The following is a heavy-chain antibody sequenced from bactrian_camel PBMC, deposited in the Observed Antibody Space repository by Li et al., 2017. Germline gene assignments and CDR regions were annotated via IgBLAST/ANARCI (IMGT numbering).Heavy chain of an antibody. D-gene: IGHD1*01. CDR2: MSTYGGK. CDR1: GYTYSRYC. Sequence: QLVESGGGSVQTGGSLRLSCAAAGYTYSRYCMAWFRQVPGKERQWVATMSTYGGKNYADSVQGRFTISKDNAENTLHLQMNSLKPEDTAMYYCAATAGLEREDCIEGYFIPSVDFGEWGQGTQVTVS. V-gene: IGHV3S53*01. CDR3: AATAGLEREDCIEGYFIPSVDFGE. J-gene: IGHJ4*01.